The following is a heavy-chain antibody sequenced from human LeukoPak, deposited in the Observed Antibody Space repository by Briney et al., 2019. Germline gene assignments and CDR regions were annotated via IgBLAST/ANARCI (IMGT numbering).Heavy chain of an antibody. J-gene: IGHJ4*02. D-gene: IGHD3-16*02. CDR2: INPNSGGT. CDR3: ARDGDMITFGGVIALDY. Sequence: ASVKVSCKASGYTFTSYGISWVRQAPGQGLEWMGWINPNSGGTNYAQKFQGRVTMTRDTSISTAYMELSRLRSDDTAVYYCARDGDMITFGGVIALDYWGQGTLVTVSS. CDR1: GYTFTSYG. V-gene: IGHV1-2*02.